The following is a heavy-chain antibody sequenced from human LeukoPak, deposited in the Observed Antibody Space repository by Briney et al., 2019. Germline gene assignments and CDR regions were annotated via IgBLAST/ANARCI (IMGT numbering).Heavy chain of an antibody. CDR2: ISTSGSTT. Sequence: GGSLRLSCAASGFIFRSYAMSWVRQAPGKGLEYVSAISTSGSTTYYANSVKGRFTISRDNSNNTLYLQMGSLRVEDMAVYYCARAVRGVASVDYWGQGTLVTVSS. CDR3: ARAVRGVASVDY. CDR1: GFIFRSYA. V-gene: IGHV3-64*01. D-gene: IGHD3-10*01. J-gene: IGHJ4*02.